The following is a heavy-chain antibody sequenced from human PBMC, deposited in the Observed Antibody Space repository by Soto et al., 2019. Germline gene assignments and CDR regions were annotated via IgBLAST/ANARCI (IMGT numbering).Heavy chain of an antibody. CDR3: VRAGGYCGGGSCHPDDSYQYYMDV. CDR1: GYAFTGSY. CDR2: INPKSGGR. D-gene: IGHD2-15*01. Sequence: QVQLVQSGAEVQKPGASMKVSCKASGYAFTGSYIHWVRQAPGQGLEWMGWINPKSGGRRFAQKFQGRVTMTRDTSLSTAYMELSSLRSDDTAVYYCVRAGGYCGGGSCHPDDSYQYYMDVWGKGTTVTVSS. J-gene: IGHJ6*03. V-gene: IGHV1-2*02.